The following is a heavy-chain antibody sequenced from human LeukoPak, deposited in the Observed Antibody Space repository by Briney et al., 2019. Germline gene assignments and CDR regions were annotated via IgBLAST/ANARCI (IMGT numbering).Heavy chain of an antibody. Sequence: ASVKVSCKVSGYTLTELSMHWVRQAPGKGLEWMGGFDPEDGETIYAQKFQGRVTMTEDTSTYTAYMELSSLRSEDTAVYYCATRYYDSSGYRLFDYWGQGTLVTVSS. CDR3: ATRYYDSSGYRLFDY. J-gene: IGHJ4*02. CDR2: FDPEDGET. CDR1: GYTLTELS. V-gene: IGHV1-24*01. D-gene: IGHD3-22*01.